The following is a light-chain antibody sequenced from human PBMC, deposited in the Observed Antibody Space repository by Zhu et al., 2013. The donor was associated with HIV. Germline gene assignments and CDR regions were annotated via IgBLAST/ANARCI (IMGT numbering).Light chain of an antibody. Sequence: EIVLTQSPGTLSLSPGERATLSCRASQSVSSTYVVWYQQKPGQAPRLLIYGASNRATGIPDRFSASGSGTDFTLTITTLEPEDFAVYYCQQYGDLPLTFGGGPKVDIK. V-gene: IGKV3-20*01. CDR3: QQYGDLPLT. CDR1: QSVSSTY. CDR2: GAS. J-gene: IGKJ4*01.